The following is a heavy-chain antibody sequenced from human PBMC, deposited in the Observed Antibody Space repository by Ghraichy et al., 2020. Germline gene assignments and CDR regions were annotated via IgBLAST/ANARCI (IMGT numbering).Heavy chain of an antibody. J-gene: IGHJ2*01. D-gene: IGHD6-13*01. CDR3: ARDRLATTGAGGKGYFDL. CDR2: ISYDGSNK. CDR1: GFNFSRYA. V-gene: IGHV3-30*04. Sequence: GGSLRLSCAASGFNFSRYAMHWVRQAPGKGLEWVALISYDGSNKYYADSVKGRFTISRDNSENTMYLEMNSLRTEDTAVYYCARDRLATTGAGGKGYFDLWGRGTLVTVSS.